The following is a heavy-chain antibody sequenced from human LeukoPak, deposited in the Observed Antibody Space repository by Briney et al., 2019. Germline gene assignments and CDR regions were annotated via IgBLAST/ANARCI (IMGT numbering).Heavy chain of an antibody. CDR2: INHSGST. D-gene: IGHD3-10*01. V-gene: IGHV4-34*01. J-gene: IGHJ5*02. CDR3: ARGRGAITMVRGVSLWFEP. CDR1: GGSFSGYY. Sequence: SETLCLTCAVYGGSFSGYYWSRIRQPPGKGLEWIGEINHSGSTNYNPSLKSRVTISVDTSKKQFSLKLSSVTAADTAVYYCARGRGAITMVRGVSLWFEPWGQGTLVTVSS.